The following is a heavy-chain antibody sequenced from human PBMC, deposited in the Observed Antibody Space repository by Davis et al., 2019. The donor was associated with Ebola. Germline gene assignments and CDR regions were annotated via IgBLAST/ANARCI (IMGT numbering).Heavy chain of an antibody. CDR2: IWYDGSNK. CDR1: GFTFSSYG. D-gene: IGHD6-13*01. CDR3: ARDRGGSSCWDY. Sequence: PGGSLRLSCAASGFTFSSYGMHWVRQAPGKGLEWVAVIWYDGSNKYYADSVKGRFTISRDNSKNTLYLQMNSLRAEDTAVYYCARDRGGSSCWDYWGQGTLVTASS. J-gene: IGHJ4*02. V-gene: IGHV3-33*01.